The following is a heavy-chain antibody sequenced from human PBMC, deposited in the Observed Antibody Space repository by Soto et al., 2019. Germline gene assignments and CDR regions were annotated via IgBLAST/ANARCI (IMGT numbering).Heavy chain of an antibody. J-gene: IGHJ3*02. Sequence: EVQLVESGGGLVKPGGSLRLSCAASGFTFSSYSMNWVRQAPGKGLEWVSSISSSSSYIYYADSVKGRFTISRDNAKNSLYLQMNSLRAEDTAVYYCARNGPLVDDAFDIWGQGTMVTVSS. CDR3: ARNGPLVDDAFDI. V-gene: IGHV3-21*01. CDR1: GFTFSSYS. D-gene: IGHD1-26*01. CDR2: ISSSSSYI.